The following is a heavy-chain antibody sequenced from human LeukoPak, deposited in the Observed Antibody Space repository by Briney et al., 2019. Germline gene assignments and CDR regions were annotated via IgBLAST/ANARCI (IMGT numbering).Heavy chain of an antibody. V-gene: IGHV3-11*06. Sequence: GGSLRLSCAASGFTFSDYYMNWVRQAPGKGLEWVSSISSSASYTNYAGSVKGRFTISRDNAKNSLSLQMSSLRAEDTAVYYCARDLGQWQWLVPFDSWGQGTLVTVSS. CDR3: ARDLGQWQWLVPFDS. J-gene: IGHJ5*01. D-gene: IGHD6-19*01. CDR1: GFTFSDYY. CDR2: ISSSASYT.